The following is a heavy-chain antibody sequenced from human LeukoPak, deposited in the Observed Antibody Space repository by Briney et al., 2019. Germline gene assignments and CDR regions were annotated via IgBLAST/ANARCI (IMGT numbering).Heavy chain of an antibody. V-gene: IGHV1-2*02. Sequence: ASVKVSCKASGYTFTDYYMHWVRQAPGQGLEWMGWIHPDSGGTNYAQKFQGRVTMTRDTSISTAYMELSRLRSDDTAVYYCARVATQWLVRSYFDYWGQGTLVTVSS. CDR3: ARVATQWLVRSYFDY. D-gene: IGHD6-19*01. CDR1: GYTFTDYY. J-gene: IGHJ4*02. CDR2: IHPDSGGT.